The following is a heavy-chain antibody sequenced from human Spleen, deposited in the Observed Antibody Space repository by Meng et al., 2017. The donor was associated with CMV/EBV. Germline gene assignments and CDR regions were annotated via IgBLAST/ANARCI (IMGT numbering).Heavy chain of an antibody. D-gene: IGHD2-15*01. CDR1: GFTVSSNF. Sequence: GESLKISCAVSGFTVSSNFMNWVRQAPGKGLECVGRIRNKAATYTTEYAASVRGRFTISRDDSKNSLYLQMNSLKIEDTAVYYCVKDFLGAGDFWGQGMPVTVSS. CDR3: VKDFLGAGDF. J-gene: IGHJ4*02. V-gene: IGHV3-72*01. CDR2: IRNKAATYTT.